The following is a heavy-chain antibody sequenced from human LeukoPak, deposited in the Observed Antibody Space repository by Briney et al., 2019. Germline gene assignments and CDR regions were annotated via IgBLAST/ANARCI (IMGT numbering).Heavy chain of an antibody. Sequence: GASVKVSCKASGYTFTGYYIHWVRPAPGQRLEWMGWVNPNSGGTNYAQKFQGRVTMTRDTSISTAYKELNRLRSDDTAVYYCASAIVGATFFDYWGQGTLVTVSS. CDR2: VNPNSGGT. CDR3: ASAIVGATFFDY. V-gene: IGHV1-2*02. D-gene: IGHD1-26*01. J-gene: IGHJ4*02. CDR1: GYTFTGYY.